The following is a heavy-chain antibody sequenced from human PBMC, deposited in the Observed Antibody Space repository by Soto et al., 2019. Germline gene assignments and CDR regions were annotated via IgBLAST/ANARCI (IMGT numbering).Heavy chain of an antibody. CDR3: ARIGRESTTFYSWFAP. CDR2: ISAYNGNT. Sequence: APLNVACKASGYTFSRDGISCVRQANGQGLEWMGWISAYNGNTNYAQRLQGRVTMTTDTSTSTAYMELRSLRSDDTAVYHCARIGRESTTFYSWFAPWGQGSLVTVSS. V-gene: IGHV1-18*04. CDR1: GYTFSRDG. J-gene: IGHJ5*02. D-gene: IGHD2-2*02.